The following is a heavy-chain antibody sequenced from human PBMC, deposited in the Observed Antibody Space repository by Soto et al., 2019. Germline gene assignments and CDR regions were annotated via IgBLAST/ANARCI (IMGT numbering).Heavy chain of an antibody. CDR2: MSGSSSTT. Sequence: GGSLRLSCATSGLTFSNYAMSWVRQAPGGGLEWVSSMSGSSSTTYYADSVRGRFTISRDRSKNTLYLQMSSLRAEDTALYYCAKNQERELPRVIDYWGQGTLVTVSS. CDR3: AKNQERELPRVIDY. J-gene: IGHJ4*02. D-gene: IGHD1-7*01. V-gene: IGHV3-23*01. CDR1: GLTFSNYA.